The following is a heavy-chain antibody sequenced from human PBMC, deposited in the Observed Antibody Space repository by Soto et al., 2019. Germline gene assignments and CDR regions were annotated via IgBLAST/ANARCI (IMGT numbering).Heavy chain of an antibody. CDR3: ATYSSSGSLGMDV. CDR2: IYPGDSDT. J-gene: IGHJ6*02. CDR1: GDSFSRHW. V-gene: IGHV5-51*01. D-gene: IGHD6-6*01. Sequence: EFMKMSCKGAGDSFSRHWIGWVRQMPGKGLEWMGIIYPGDSDTRYSPSFQGQVTISADKSISTAYLQWSSLKASDTAMYYCATYSSSGSLGMDVWGQGTTVTVSS.